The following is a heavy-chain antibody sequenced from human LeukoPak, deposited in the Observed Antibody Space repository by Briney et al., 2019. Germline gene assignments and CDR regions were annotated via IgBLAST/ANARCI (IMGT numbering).Heavy chain of an antibody. CDR2: IYSGGST. D-gene: IGHD1-20*01. CDR3: ARGGVNYYFDY. CDR1: GITVSSNY. V-gene: IGHV3-66*01. J-gene: IGHJ4*02. Sequence: GGSLRLSCAASGITVSSNYMSWVRQAPGKGLEWVSVIYSGGSTYYADSVKGRFTISRDTSKNTPYLQMNSLRAEDTAVYYCARGGVNYYFDYWGQGTLVTVSS.